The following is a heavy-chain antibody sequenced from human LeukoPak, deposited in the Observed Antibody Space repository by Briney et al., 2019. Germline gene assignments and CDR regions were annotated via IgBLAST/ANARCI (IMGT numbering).Heavy chain of an antibody. Sequence: SETLSLTCTVSGGSVSSGSYYWSWIRQPPGKGLEWIGYISYSGSTNYNPSLKSRVTISADTSKNQFSLKLSSVTAVDTAVYYCARGGQLWPRDDYWGQGTLVTVSS. CDR3: ARGGQLWPRDDY. J-gene: IGHJ4*02. CDR1: GGSVSSGSYY. V-gene: IGHV4-61*01. D-gene: IGHD3-16*01. CDR2: ISYSGST.